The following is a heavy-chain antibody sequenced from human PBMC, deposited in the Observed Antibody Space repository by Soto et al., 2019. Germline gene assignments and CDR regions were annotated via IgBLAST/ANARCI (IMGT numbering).Heavy chain of an antibody. CDR1: GFTFTSSS. V-gene: IGHV1-58*01. Sequence: SVKVSCKASGFTFTSSSVQWVRQARGQRLEWIGWIVVGSGNTNYAQKFQERVTITRDMSTSTAYMELSSLRSEDTAVYYCAADRCTNGVCYYYYGMDVWGQGTTVTVSS. D-gene: IGHD2-8*01. J-gene: IGHJ6*02. CDR3: AADRCTNGVCYYYYGMDV. CDR2: IVVGSGNT.